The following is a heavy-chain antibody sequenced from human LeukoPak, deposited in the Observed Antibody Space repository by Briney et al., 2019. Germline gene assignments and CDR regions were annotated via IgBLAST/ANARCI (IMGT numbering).Heavy chain of an antibody. CDR1: GFTFSTYW. D-gene: IGHD6-13*01. CDR3: TRDVGAAGY. V-gene: IGHV3-7*05. CDR2: IKKDGTEK. Sequence: GGSQRLSCAASGFTFSTYWMSWVPRAPGKAREWVANIKKDGTEKYYVDSVKGRFTLSRDNAKNSLYLQMNSLRAEDTAVYYCTRDVGAAGYWGQGTLVTVSS. J-gene: IGHJ4*02.